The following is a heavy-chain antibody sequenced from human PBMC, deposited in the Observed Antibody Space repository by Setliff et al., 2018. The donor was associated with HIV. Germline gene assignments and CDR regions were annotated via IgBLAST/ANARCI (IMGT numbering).Heavy chain of an antibody. CDR2: INHSGST. CDR3: AGGPGTTSIDY. Sequence: ETLSLTCAVYGGSFSGYYWSWIRQPPGKGLEWIGEINHSGSTNYNMSLWSRVTISLDASRNQFSLELISVTAADTAVYYCAGGPGTTSIDYWAQGTLVTVS. D-gene: IGHD1-26*01. J-gene: IGHJ4*02. V-gene: IGHV4-34*01. CDR1: GGSFSGYY.